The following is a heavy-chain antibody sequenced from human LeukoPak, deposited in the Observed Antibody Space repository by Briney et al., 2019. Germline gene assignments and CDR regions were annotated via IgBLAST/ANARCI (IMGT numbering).Heavy chain of an antibody. V-gene: IGHV3-11*04. J-gene: IGHJ4*02. CDR3: ARVLPVASRDY. CDR2: ISSSGSTI. CDR1: GFTFSDYY. D-gene: IGHD2-2*01. Sequence: GGSLRLSCAASGFTFSDYYMSWIRQAPGKGLEWVSYISSSGSTIYYADSVKGRFTISRDNAKNSMYLQMNSLRAEDTAVYYCARVLPVASRDYWGQGTLVTVSS.